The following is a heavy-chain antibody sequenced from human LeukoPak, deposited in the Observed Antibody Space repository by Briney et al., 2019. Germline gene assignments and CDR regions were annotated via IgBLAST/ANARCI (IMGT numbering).Heavy chain of an antibody. CDR2: FDPEGGET. D-gene: IGHD3-10*01. CDR3: ATGSLLWYGMDV. J-gene: IGHJ6*02. V-gene: IGHV1-24*01. Sequence: ASVKVSCKVSGYTLTELSMHWVRQAPGKGLEWMGGFDPEGGETIYAQKFQGRVTMTEDTSTDTAYMELSSLRSEDTAVYYCATGSLLWYGMDVWGQGTTVTVSS. CDR1: GYTLTELS.